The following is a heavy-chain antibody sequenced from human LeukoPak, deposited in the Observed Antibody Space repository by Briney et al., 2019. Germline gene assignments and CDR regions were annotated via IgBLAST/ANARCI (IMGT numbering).Heavy chain of an antibody. V-gene: IGHV4-59*01. J-gene: IGHJ6*03. CDR3: ARTYYDFWSGYQNYYYYYMDV. CDR1: GGSLSSYY. CDR2: IYYSGST. D-gene: IGHD3-3*01. Sequence: SETLSLTCTVSGGSLSSYYWSWIRQPPGEGLEWIGYIYYSGSTNYNPSLKSRVTISVDTSKNQFSLKLSSVTAADTAVYYCARTYYDFWSGYQNYYYYYMDVWGKGTTVTVSS.